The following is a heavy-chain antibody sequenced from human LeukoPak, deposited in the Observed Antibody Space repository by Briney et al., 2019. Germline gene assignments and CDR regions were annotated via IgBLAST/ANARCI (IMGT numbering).Heavy chain of an antibody. CDR1: GFTFSSYG. CDR2: ISYDGSNK. Sequence: GGSLRLSCAASGFTFSSYGMHWVRQAPGKGLEWVAVISYDGSNKYYADSVKGRFTIPRDNSKNTLYLQMNSLRAEDTAVYYCAKGDYEANYYYGMDVWGQGTTVTVSS. D-gene: IGHD4-17*01. J-gene: IGHJ6*02. V-gene: IGHV3-30*18. CDR3: AKGDYEANYYYGMDV.